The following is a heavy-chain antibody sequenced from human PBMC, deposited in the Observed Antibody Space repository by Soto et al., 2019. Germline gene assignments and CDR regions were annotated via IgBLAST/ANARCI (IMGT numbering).Heavy chain of an antibody. J-gene: IGHJ6*02. CDR3: ARYSSSSALYYDGMEG. CDR1: GYSFTSYC. D-gene: IGHD6-6*01. V-gene: IGHV5-51*01. CDR2: IYPVDSDT. Sequence: GESLKISCKGSGYSFTSYCIGWVRQMPWKGLEWMGIIYPVDSDTRYGPSLQGQVTISADKSISTDYLQWSSLKASDTAMYYCARYSSSSALYYDGMEGWGHGTTVPVS.